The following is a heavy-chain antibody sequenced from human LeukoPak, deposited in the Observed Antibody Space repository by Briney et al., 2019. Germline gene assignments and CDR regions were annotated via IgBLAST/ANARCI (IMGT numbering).Heavy chain of an antibody. CDR3: ARALYDFWSGSTFDY. D-gene: IGHD3-3*01. J-gene: IGHJ4*02. V-gene: IGHV4-39*01. CDR2: IYYSGST. Sequence: KPSETLSLTCTVSGGSISSSSYYWGWIRQPPGKGLEWIGSIYYSGSTYYNPSLKSRVTISVDTSKNQFSLKLSSVTAADTAVYYCARALYDFWSGSTFDYWGQGTLVTVSS. CDR1: GGSISSSSYY.